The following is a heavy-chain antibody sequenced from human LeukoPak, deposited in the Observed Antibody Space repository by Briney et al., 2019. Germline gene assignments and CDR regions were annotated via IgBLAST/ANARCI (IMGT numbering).Heavy chain of an antibody. CDR2: VTGSGGET. V-gene: IGHV3-23*01. CDR3: ARGTLEHCSGASCYPLDS. CDR1: RFTFSNYA. Sequence: VGSLRLSCAASRFTFSNYAMSWVRQTPGKGLECVSVVTGSGGETYYTGSVNGRFTISRGNSKNTPYLQMNSLRAEDTAVYYCARGTLEHCSGASCYPLDSWGQGTLVTVSS. D-gene: IGHD2-15*01. J-gene: IGHJ5*01.